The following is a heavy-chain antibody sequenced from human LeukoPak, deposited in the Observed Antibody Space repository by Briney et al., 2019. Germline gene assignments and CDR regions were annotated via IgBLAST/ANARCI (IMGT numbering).Heavy chain of an antibody. D-gene: IGHD6-19*01. J-gene: IGHJ6*02. CDR1: GFTFSSYG. V-gene: IGHV3-33*06. CDR2: IWYDGSNK. Sequence: HPGRSLRLSCAASGFTFSSYGMHWVRQAPGKGLEWVAVIWYDGSNKYYADSVKGRFTISRDNSKNTLYLQMNSLRAEDTAVYYCAKAGAGKDYYYYGMDVWGQGTTVTVSS. CDR3: AKAGAGKDYYYYGMDV.